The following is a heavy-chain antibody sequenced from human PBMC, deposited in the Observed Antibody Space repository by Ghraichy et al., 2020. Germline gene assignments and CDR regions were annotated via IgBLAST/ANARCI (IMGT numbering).Heavy chain of an antibody. D-gene: IGHD6-6*01. CDR3: ARVVVGY. V-gene: IGHV4-34*01. J-gene: IGHJ4*02. CDR1: GGSFSGYY. CDR2: INHSGST. Sequence: SETLSLTCAVYGGSFSGYYWSWIRQPPGKGLEWIGEINHSGSTNYNPSLKSRVTISVDTSKNQFSLKLSSVTAADTAVYYCARVVVGYWGQGTLVTVSS.